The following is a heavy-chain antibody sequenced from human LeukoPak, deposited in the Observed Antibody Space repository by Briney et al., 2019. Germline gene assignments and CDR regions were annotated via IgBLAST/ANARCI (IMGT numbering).Heavy chain of an antibody. V-gene: IGHV3-30*18. CDR2: MSYDGSNE. D-gene: IGHD2-21*01. CDR1: GFTFNNYG. CDR3: AKEFNRGLPDY. J-gene: IGHJ4*02. Sequence: GGSLRLSCAASGFTFNNYGMHWVRQAPGKGLEWVAVMSYDGSNEYYADSVRGRFTISRDNSKNTLNLQMSSLRAEDTAVYYCAKEFNRGLPDYWGQGTLVTVPS.